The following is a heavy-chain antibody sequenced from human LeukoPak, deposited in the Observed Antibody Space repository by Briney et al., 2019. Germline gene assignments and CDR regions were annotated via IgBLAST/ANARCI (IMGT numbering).Heavy chain of an antibody. CDR1: DDSITDYY. D-gene: IGHD3-3*01. CDR3: ASTPLSDLDV. CDR2: IFNKGYK. V-gene: IGHV4-59*01. Sequence: PSETLSLTCLVSDDSITDYYWSWIRQPPGKVMEWVGYIFNKGYKNNNPSFKSRVPISMDTSKKQFSLTLKSVTAADTAVYYCASTPLSDLDVWGQGTTVIVTS. J-gene: IGHJ6*02.